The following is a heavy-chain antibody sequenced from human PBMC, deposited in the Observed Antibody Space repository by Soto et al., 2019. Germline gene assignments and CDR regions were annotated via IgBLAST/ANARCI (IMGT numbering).Heavy chain of an antibody. CDR1: GGSISSSSYY. V-gene: IGHV4-39*01. CDR2: IYYSGST. J-gene: IGHJ4*02. Sequence: QLLASGPGLVKPSETLSLTCTVSGGSISSSSYYWGWIRQPPGKGLEWIGSIYYSGSTYYNPSLKSRVTISVDTSKNQFSLKLSSVTAADTAVYYCARLGLVATINDDYWGQGTLVTVSS. CDR3: ARLGLVATINDDY. D-gene: IGHD5-12*01.